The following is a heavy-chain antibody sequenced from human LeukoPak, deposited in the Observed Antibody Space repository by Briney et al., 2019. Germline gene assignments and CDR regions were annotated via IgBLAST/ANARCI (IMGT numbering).Heavy chain of an antibody. V-gene: IGHV3-53*04. CDR3: ARTKFGGSPYFDY. CDR2: LYSGGST. D-gene: IGHD3-10*01. Sequence: PGGSLRLSCAASGFTVGNNYISWVRQAPGKGLEWVSFLYSGGSTYYADSVKGRFTVSRHNSRNTVFLGMNSLRPEDTAVYYCARTKFGGSPYFDYWGQGTLVTVSS. J-gene: IGHJ4*02. CDR1: GFTVGNNY.